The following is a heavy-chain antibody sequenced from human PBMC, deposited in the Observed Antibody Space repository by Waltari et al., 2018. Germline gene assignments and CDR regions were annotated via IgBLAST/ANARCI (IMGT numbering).Heavy chain of an antibody. V-gene: IGHV3-33*01. CDR2: IWYDGSNK. Sequence: QVQLVESGGGVVQPGTSLRLSCTPSGFTFKNYGIHWVRQVPGKGTEWMAIIWYDGSNKYYADSVKGRFTSSRDNSNNMAYLQMNSLRVDDSATYHCARSAYFDTKDYSIDYWGQGTLVTVSS. D-gene: IGHD3-22*01. CDR1: GFTFKNYG. CDR3: ARSAYFDTKDYSIDY. J-gene: IGHJ4*02.